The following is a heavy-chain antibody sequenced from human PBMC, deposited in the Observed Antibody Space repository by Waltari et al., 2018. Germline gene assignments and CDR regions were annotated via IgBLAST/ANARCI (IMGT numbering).Heavy chain of an antibody. D-gene: IGHD3-16*01. CDR3: ASLGVGSAPDY. V-gene: IGHV3-48*01. CDR1: GFTFSSYS. CDR2: ISSSSSTI. Sequence: EVQLVESGGGLVQPGGSLRLSCAASGFTFSSYSMNWVRQAPGKGLEWVSYISSSSSTIYYADSVKGRFTISRDNAKNSLYLQMNSLRAEYTAVYYCASLGVGSAPDYWGQGTLVTVSS. J-gene: IGHJ4*02.